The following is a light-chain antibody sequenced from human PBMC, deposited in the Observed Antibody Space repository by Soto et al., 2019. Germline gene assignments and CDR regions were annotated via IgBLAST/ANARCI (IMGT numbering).Light chain of an antibody. CDR3: CSYAGGTTSYVV. J-gene: IGLJ2*01. CDR1: SSDIGAYDY. V-gene: IGLV2-14*01. Sequence: QSALTQPASLSGSPGQSITISCTGTSSDIGAYDYVSWFQQHPGKAPKLMISEVNNRPSGVSNRFSGSKSGNTAYLTISGLQAEDESDYYCCSYAGGTTSYVVFGRGTKVTVL. CDR2: EVN.